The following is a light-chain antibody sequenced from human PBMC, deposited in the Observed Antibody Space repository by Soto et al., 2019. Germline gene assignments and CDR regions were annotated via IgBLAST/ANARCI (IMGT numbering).Light chain of an antibody. CDR2: DAA. V-gene: IGKV1-5*01. CDR3: QQYNNWPHGT. Sequence: DIQRAQSPSTLSASVEHTVTLASPSSQRVSGLLAWYQQKPCEDAKLLIYDAAALPRGVPSRFSGSGSGTKFTLTISSLQSEDFAVYYCQQYNNWPHGTFGQGTKVDIK. J-gene: IGKJ1*01. CDR1: QRVSGL.